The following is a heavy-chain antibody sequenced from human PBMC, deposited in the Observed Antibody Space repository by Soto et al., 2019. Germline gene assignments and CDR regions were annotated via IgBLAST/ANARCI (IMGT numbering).Heavy chain of an antibody. CDR2: IVVGSGNT. Sequence: SVKVSCKASGFIFTSSAMQWVRQARGQRLEWIGWIVVGSGNTNYAQRFQERVTITRDMSTSTAYMELSSLRSEDTAVYYCVAGTQLVYWGQGTLVTVSS. J-gene: IGHJ4*02. CDR3: VAGTQLVY. V-gene: IGHV1-58*02. CDR1: GFIFTSSA. D-gene: IGHD6-6*01.